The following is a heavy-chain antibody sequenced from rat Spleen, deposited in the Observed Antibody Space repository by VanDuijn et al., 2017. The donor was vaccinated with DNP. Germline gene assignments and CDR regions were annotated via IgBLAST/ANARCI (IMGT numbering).Heavy chain of an antibody. J-gene: IGHJ3*01. CDR2: INEHSTIM. V-gene: IGHV4-2*01. CDR1: GFNFNDYW. CDR3: TTRGDGYDNWFAY. Sequence: EVKLVESGGGRVQPGRSLKLSCAASGFNFNDYWMGWVRQAPGKGLEWIGEINEHSTIMNYAPSLREKISFSRDNAQSTLFLQLTDLESEDTGIYYCTTRGDGYDNWFAYWGQGTLVTVSS. D-gene: IGHD1-4*01.